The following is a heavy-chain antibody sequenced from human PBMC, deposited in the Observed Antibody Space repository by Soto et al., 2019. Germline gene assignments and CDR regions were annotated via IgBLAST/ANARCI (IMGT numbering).Heavy chain of an antibody. CDR2: ISWDGGST. D-gene: IGHD3-10*01. CDR1: GFTFDDYA. V-gene: IGHV3-43D*04. J-gene: IGHJ4*02. CDR3: ARGSTWVAMVRGVIDY. Sequence: GGSLRLSCAASGFTFDDYAMHWVRQAPGKGLEWVSLISWDGGSTYYADSVKGRFTISRDNSKNTLYLQMNSLRAEDTAVYYCARGSTWVAMVRGVIDYWGQGTLVTVSS.